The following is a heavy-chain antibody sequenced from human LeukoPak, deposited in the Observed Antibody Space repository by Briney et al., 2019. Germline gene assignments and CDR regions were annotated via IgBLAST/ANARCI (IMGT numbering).Heavy chain of an antibody. Sequence: PGGSLRLSCAASGFTFSSYGMHWVRQAPGKGLEWVAFIRYDGSNKYYADSVKGRFTISRDNSKNTLYLQMNSLRAEDTAVYYCAKDWPITIFGVVIPFDYWGQGTLVTASS. V-gene: IGHV3-30*02. CDR2: IRYDGSNK. CDR3: AKDWPITIFGVVIPFDY. D-gene: IGHD3-3*01. J-gene: IGHJ4*02. CDR1: GFTFSSYG.